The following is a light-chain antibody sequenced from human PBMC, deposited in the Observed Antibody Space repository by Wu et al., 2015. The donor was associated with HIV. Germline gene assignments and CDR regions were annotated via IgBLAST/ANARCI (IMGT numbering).Light chain of an antibody. CDR3: QQYGSSPPLT. CDR1: QSVTNSY. Sequence: EIVLTQSPGTLSLSPGERATLSCRASQSVTNSYLAWYQQKPGQAPSLLIYGASSRATGIPDRFSGSGSGTDFTLTISRLEPEDFAVYYCQQYGSSPPLTFGGGTEGGDQT. V-gene: IGKV3-20*01. CDR2: GAS. J-gene: IGKJ4*01.